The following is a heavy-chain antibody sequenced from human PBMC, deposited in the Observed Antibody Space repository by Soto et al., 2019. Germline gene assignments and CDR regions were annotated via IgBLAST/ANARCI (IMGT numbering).Heavy chain of an antibody. CDR3: ANRDGDMAAAGVEDY. J-gene: IGHJ4*02. D-gene: IGHD6-13*01. V-gene: IGHV3-23*01. CDR2: ISGSGGST. CDR1: GFTVSSYA. Sequence: GSLRLSCAASGFTVSSYAMSWVRQAPGKGLEWVSAISGSGGSTYYADSVKGRFTISRDNSKNTLYLQMNSLRAEDTAVYYCANRDGDMAAAGVEDYWGQGTLVTVSS.